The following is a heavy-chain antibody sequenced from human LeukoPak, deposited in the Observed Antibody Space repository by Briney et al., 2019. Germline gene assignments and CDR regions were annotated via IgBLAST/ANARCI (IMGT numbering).Heavy chain of an antibody. CDR1: GFTFSNAW. J-gene: IGHJ4*02. Sequence: PGGSLRLSCAASGFTFSNAWMSWVRQAPGKGLEWVSAISGSGGSTYYADSVKGRFTISRDNSKNTLYLQMNSLRAEDTAVYYCAKHSQWPVFLNWGQGTLVTVSS. V-gene: IGHV3-23*01. CDR3: AKHSQWPVFLN. CDR2: ISGSGGST. D-gene: IGHD6-19*01.